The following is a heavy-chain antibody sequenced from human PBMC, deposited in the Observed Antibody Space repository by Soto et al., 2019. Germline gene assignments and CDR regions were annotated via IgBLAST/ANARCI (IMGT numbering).Heavy chain of an antibody. Sequence: QVQLVQSGAEVKKPGASVKVSCKATGYTFTTYGITWMRQAPGQGLEWMGWISTTNGRTRYAQKFQGRVTMTTDTSTTTVYMDLRSLRSDDTAVYYCARVTGRSGWYDFGNWFDPWGHGTLVTVSS. J-gene: IGHJ5*02. CDR1: GYTFTTYG. V-gene: IGHV1-18*01. CDR3: ARVTGRSGWYDFGNWFDP. D-gene: IGHD6-19*01. CDR2: ISTTNGRT.